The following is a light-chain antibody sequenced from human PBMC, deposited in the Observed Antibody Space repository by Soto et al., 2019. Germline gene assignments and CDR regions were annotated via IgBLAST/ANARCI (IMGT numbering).Light chain of an antibody. V-gene: IGKV3-20*01. Sequence: EIVLTQSPGTLSLSPGERATLSCRASQSLRSNYLAWYQHKPGQAPRLLIYDASSRATGIPDRFSGSGSGTDFTLTISRLEPEDVSGYYCTPYGNSPPITFVQGTRREI. J-gene: IGKJ5*01. CDR2: DAS. CDR1: QSLRSNY. CDR3: TPYGNSPPIT.